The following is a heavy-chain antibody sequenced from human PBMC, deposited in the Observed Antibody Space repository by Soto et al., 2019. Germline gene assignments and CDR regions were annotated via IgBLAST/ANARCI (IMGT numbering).Heavy chain of an antibody. CDR1: GFTFSSYA. V-gene: IGHV3-30-3*01. CDR3: ARDPMGRYYGSGSYYFDY. D-gene: IGHD3-10*01. Sequence: QVQLVESGGGVVQPGRSLRLSCAASGFTFSSYAMHWVRQAPGKGLEWVAVISYDGSNKYYADSVKGRFTISRDNSKNTLYLQMNSLRAEDTAVYYCARDPMGRYYGSGSYYFDYWDQGTLVTVSS. J-gene: IGHJ4*02. CDR2: ISYDGSNK.